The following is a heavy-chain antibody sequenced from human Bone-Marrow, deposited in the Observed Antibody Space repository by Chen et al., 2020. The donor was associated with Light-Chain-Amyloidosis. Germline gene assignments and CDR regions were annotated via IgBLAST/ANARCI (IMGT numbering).Heavy chain of an antibody. CDR3: ARRRDGYNFDY. CDR1: GSTFPNYW. Sequence: EVQLEQFGPEVQKPGESLKISCKGSGSTFPNYWIGWVRQMPGKGLEWMGVIYPDDSDARYSPSFEGQVTISADKAITTAYLQWRSLKASDTAMYYCARRRDGYNFDYWGQGTLVTVSS. CDR2: IYPDDSDA. D-gene: IGHD5-12*01. V-gene: IGHV5-51*01. J-gene: IGHJ4*02.